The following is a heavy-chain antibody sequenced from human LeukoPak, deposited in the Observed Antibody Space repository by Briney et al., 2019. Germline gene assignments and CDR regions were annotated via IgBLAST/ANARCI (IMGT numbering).Heavy chain of an antibody. J-gene: IGHJ3*02. CDR2: IYHSGST. Sequence: PSETLSLTCTVSGGSISSCYWNWIRQPPGKGLEWIGYIYHSGSTNYNPSLKSRVTISVDTSKNQFSLKLSSVTVADTAVYFCARDTVTADGFDIWGQGTMVTVSS. CDR3: ARDTVTADGFDI. V-gene: IGHV4-59*01. CDR1: GGSISSCY. D-gene: IGHD4-17*01.